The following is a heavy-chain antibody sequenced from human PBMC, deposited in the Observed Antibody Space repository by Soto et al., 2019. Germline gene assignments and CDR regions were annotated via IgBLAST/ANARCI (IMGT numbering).Heavy chain of an antibody. Sequence: QVQLVQSGAEVKKPGASVKVSCKASGYTFTSYGISWVRQAPGQGLEWMGWISAYNGNTNYAQKLQGRVTMTTDTTTSTAYKEVRSLRSDGTAVFYCAREPNYFDYWGQGNPVTVSS. J-gene: IGHJ4*02. CDR2: ISAYNGNT. V-gene: IGHV1-18*01. CDR1: GYTFTSYG. CDR3: AREPNYFDY.